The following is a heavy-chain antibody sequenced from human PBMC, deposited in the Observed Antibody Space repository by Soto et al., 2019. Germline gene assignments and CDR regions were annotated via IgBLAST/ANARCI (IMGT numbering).Heavy chain of an antibody. CDR2: ISWNSGSI. CDR3: AKATKYSSRTIDY. CDR1: GFTFDDYA. J-gene: IGHJ4*02. V-gene: IGHV3-9*01. D-gene: IGHD6-13*01. Sequence: PGGSLRLSCAASGFTFDDYAMHWVRQAPGKGLEWVSGISWNSGSIGYADSVKGRFTISRDNAKNSLYLQMNGLRAEDTALYYCAKATKYSSRTIDYWGQGTLVTVSS.